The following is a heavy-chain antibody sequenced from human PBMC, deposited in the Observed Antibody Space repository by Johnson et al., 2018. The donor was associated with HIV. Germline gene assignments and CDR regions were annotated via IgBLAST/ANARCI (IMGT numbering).Heavy chain of an antibody. V-gene: IGHV3-30*04. J-gene: IGHJ3*02. CDR1: GFTFSSYA. CDR3: AREGNYYDSSSHVFDI. Sequence: QVQLVESGGGVVRPGGSLRLSCAASGFTFSSYAMHWVRQAPGKGLEWVEVISYDGSNKYYADSVKGRFTISRDNSKNTLYLQMNSLRAEDTAVHYCAREGNYYDSSSHVFDIWGQGTMVTVSS. D-gene: IGHD3-22*01. CDR2: ISYDGSNK.